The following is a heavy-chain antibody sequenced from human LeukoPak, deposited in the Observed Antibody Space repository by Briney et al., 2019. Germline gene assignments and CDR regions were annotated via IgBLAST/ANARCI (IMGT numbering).Heavy chain of an antibody. D-gene: IGHD6-25*01. Sequence: GGSLRLSCATSGLTFSSNWMHWVRQAPGKGLVWVSRINSDGSSTIYADSVKGRFTISRDNAKNTLYLQMNSLRAEDTAVYYCSTQRGGSPGDYWGQGALVTDSS. CDR1: GLTFSSNW. CDR2: INSDGSST. J-gene: IGHJ4*02. V-gene: IGHV3-74*01. CDR3: STQRGGSPGDY.